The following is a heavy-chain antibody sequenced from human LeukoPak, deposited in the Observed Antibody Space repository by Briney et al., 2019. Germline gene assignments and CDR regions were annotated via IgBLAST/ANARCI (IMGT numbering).Heavy chain of an antibody. CDR1: GFTFSSYA. V-gene: IGHV3-23*01. J-gene: IGHJ4*02. CDR2: ISGSGGST. D-gene: IGHD6-19*01. Sequence: GGSLRLSCAASGFTFSSYAMSWARQAPGKGLEWVSAISGSGGSTYYADSVKGRLTISRDNSKNTLYLQMNSLRAEDTAVYYCAKASVAGNDYWGQGTLVTVSS. CDR3: AKASVAGNDY.